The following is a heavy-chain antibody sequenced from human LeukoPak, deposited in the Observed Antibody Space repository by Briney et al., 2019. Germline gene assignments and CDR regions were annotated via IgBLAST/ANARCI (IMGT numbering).Heavy chain of an antibody. V-gene: IGHV3-23*01. D-gene: IGHD6-13*01. Sequence: GGSLRLSCAASGFTFSSYAMSWVRQAPGKGLEWVSAMSGDGGSTYYADSVKGRFTISRDNSKNTLYLQMNGLRAEDTAVYYCALVSLFSSSWYGDYWGQGTLVTVSS. J-gene: IGHJ4*02. CDR3: ALVSLFSSSWYGDY. CDR1: GFTFSSYA. CDR2: MSGDGGST.